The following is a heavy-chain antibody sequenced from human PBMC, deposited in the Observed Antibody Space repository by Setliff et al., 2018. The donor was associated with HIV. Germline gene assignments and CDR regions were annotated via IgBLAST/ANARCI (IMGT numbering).Heavy chain of an antibody. J-gene: IGHJ6*03. CDR1: GGSFSGYY. CDR3: ARGITMISAGCYYYYMDV. Sequence: SETLSLTCAVYGGSFSGYYWSWIRQPPGKGLEWIGEINHSGSTNYNPSLKSRVTISVDTSKNQFSLKLSSVTAADTAVYYCARGITMISAGCYYYYMDVWGNGTTVTVSS. CDR2: INHSGST. V-gene: IGHV4-34*01. D-gene: IGHD3-22*01.